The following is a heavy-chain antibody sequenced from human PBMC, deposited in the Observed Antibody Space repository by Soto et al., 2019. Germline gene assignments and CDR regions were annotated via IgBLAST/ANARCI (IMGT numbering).Heavy chain of an antibody. Sequence: QVQLVQSGAEVKKPGSSVKVSCKASGGSLSNYGISWVRQAPGQGLEWMGAIIPVFGTPNYAQKFQDRVTITTDESTTTVCMEVRSLTSEDTAVYYCARGDATKIVVTTYYGMDVWGHGTTVTVSS. J-gene: IGHJ6*02. CDR2: IIPVFGTP. CDR3: ARGDATKIVVTTYYGMDV. D-gene: IGHD3-22*01. CDR1: GGSLSNYG. V-gene: IGHV1-69*05.